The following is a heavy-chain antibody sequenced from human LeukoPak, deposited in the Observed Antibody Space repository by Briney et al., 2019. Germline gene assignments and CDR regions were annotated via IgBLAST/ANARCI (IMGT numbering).Heavy chain of an antibody. J-gene: IGHJ4*02. CDR1: GFTFSSYA. D-gene: IGHD4-23*01. CDR3: ARDDYGGRGEFDY. V-gene: IGHV3-30*04. CDR2: ISYDGSNK. Sequence: GGSLRLSCAASGFTFSSYAMHWVRQAPGKGLEWVAVISYDGSNKYYADSVKGRFIISRDNSKNTLCLQMNSLRAEDTAVYYCARDDYGGRGEFDYWGQGTLVTVSS.